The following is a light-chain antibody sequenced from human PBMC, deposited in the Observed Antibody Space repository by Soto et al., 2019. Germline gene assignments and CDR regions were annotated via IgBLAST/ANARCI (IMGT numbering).Light chain of an antibody. Sequence: SYVLTQPPSVSVAPGQTARITCGGNNIGSKSVHWYQQEPGQAPVLVVFDDYDRPSGIPERFSGSNSGNTATLTISRVEAADEADYYCHVSVGSVDPVVFGGGTQLTVL. J-gene: IGLJ2*01. CDR2: DDY. CDR1: NIGSKS. CDR3: HVSVGSVDPVV. V-gene: IGLV3-21*02.